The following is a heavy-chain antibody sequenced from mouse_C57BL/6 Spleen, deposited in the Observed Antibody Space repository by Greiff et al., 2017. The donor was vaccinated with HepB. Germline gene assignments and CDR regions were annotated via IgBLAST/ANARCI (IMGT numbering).Heavy chain of an antibody. D-gene: IGHD2-4*01. Sequence: EVQLQQSGPELVKPGASVKISCKASGYTFTDYYMNWVKQSHGKSLEWIGDINPNNGGTSYNQKFKGKATLTVDKSSSTAYMELRSLTSEDSAVYYCAREEVYYDYPWFAYWGQGTLVTVSA. CDR2: INPNNGGT. J-gene: IGHJ3*01. CDR1: GYTFTDYY. CDR3: AREEVYYDYPWFAY. V-gene: IGHV1-26*01.